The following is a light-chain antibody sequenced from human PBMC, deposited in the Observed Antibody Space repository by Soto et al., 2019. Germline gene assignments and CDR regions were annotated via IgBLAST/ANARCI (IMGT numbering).Light chain of an antibody. CDR3: ISYTDRQSYL. V-gene: IGLV2-14*03. CDR1: SSDIGSYNH. CDR2: AVS. J-gene: IGLJ1*01. Sequence: QSALTQPASVSGSPGQSITISCSGTSSDIGSYNHVAWYQQFPGKSPKLMIYAVSDRPSGASDRFPGSKSGITASLTISGLQTEDEADYYCISYTDRQSYLFGTGTKVTVL.